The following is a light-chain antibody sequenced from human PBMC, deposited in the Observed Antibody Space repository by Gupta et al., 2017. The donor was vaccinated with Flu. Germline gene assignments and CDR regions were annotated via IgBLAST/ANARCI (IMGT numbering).Light chain of an antibody. Sequence: DIVMTQSPLSLPVTPGEPASISCRSSQSLLHSNGYNYLDWYLQKPGQSPQLLIYLGSNRASGVPDRFSGSGSGTDFTLKISRVEAEDVEVYYCMQAPQTPRTFGQGTKVEIK. CDR3: MQAPQTPRT. V-gene: IGKV2-28*01. CDR2: LGS. CDR1: QSLLHSNGYNY. J-gene: IGKJ1*01.